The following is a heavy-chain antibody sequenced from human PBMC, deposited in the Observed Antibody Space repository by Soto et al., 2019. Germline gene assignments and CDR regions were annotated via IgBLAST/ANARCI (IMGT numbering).Heavy chain of an antibody. J-gene: IGHJ6*02. CDR2: INAENGNT. Sequence: QVQLLQSGAEVKKPGASVKVSCKASGYPFITYALHWVRQAPGQRLEWMGWINAENGNTKYSQKFQGRVTITRDTSASTAYMELSSLRSEDTAVYYCANLRSGPYGMDVWGQGTTVTVSS. D-gene: IGHD3-10*01. V-gene: IGHV1-3*01. CDR1: GYPFITYA. CDR3: ANLRSGPYGMDV.